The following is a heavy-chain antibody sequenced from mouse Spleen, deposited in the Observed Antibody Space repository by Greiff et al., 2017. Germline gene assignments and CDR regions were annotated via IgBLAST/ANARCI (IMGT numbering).Heavy chain of an antibody. D-gene: IGHD4-1*01. CDR2: ISDGGSYT. V-gene: IGHV5-4*03. Sequence: EVMLVESGGGLVKPGGSLKLSCAASGFTFSSYAMSWVRQTPEKRLEWVATISDGGSYTYYPDNVKGRFTISRDNAKNNLYLQMSHLESEDTAMYYCASANWDYFDYWGQGTTLTVSS. CDR3: ASANWDYFDY. J-gene: IGHJ2*01. CDR1: GFTFSSYA.